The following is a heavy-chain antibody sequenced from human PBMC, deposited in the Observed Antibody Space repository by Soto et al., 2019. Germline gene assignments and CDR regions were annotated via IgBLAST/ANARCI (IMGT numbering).Heavy chain of an antibody. Sequence: GGSLRLSCAASGFTFSSYAMSWVRQAPGKGLEWVSAISGSGGSTYYADSVKGRFTISRDNSKNTLYLQMNSLRAEDTAVYYCAKDRGGYGGNYDAFDIWGQGTMVTVSS. V-gene: IGHV3-23*01. CDR1: GFTFSSYA. CDR2: ISGSGGST. J-gene: IGHJ3*02. D-gene: IGHD4-17*01. CDR3: AKDRGGYGGNYDAFDI.